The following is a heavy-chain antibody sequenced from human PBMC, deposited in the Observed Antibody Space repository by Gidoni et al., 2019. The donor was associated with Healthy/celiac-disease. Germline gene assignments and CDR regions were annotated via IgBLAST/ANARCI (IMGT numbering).Heavy chain of an antibody. CDR1: GFPFDDYA. CDR3: AKDIEEYSSSSASFDY. D-gene: IGHD6-6*01. J-gene: IGHJ4*02. Sequence: EVQLVESAGGLVQPGRSLRLSCAASGFPFDDYAMHWVRQAPGKGLEWVSGISWNSGSIGYADSVKGRFTISRDNAKNSLYLQMNSLRAEDTALYYCAKDIEEYSSSSASFDYWGQGTLVTVSS. CDR2: ISWNSGSI. V-gene: IGHV3-9*01.